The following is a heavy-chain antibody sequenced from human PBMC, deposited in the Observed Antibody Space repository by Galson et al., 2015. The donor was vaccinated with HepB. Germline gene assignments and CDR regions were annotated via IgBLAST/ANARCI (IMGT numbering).Heavy chain of an antibody. CDR2: INTYNGQT. CDR1: GYTFTSHT. V-gene: IGHV1-18*01. J-gene: IGHJ4*03. CDR3: ARRNFDEEAFDY. Sequence: SVKVSCKASGYTFTSHTLDWLRQAPGQGPEWEGRINTYNGQTDFAQKFQGRVTMTIETSTSTAYLELRSLSSDGTAVYYCARRNFDEEAFDYWGQGTMVTVSS.